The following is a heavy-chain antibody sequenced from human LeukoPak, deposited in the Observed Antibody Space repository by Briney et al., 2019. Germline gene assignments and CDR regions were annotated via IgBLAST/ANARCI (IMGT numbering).Heavy chain of an antibody. CDR3: AAGAFGTGYYPIDY. Sequence: TSVKVSCKASGFTFTSSAMQRVRQARGQRLGWIGWIVVGSGNTNYAQKFQERVTITRDMSTSTAYMELSRLRSEDTAVYYCAAGAFGTGYYPIDYWGQGTLVTVSS. V-gene: IGHV1-58*02. CDR2: IVVGSGNT. J-gene: IGHJ4*02. CDR1: GFTFTSSA. D-gene: IGHD3-22*01.